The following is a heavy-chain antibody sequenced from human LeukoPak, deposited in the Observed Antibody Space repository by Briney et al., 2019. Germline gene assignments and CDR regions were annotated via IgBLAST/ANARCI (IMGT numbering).Heavy chain of an antibody. CDR1: GFTFSSCS. J-gene: IGHJ4*02. CDR3: ASGEGWLQLTGDFGDY. V-gene: IGHV3-74*01. Sequence: GSLRLSCAASGFTFSSCSMHWVRQAPGKGLVWVSRIKGDGSSISYADSVKGRFTIFRDNAKNTLFLQMNSLRAEDTAVYYCASGEGWLQLTGDFGDYWGQGTLVTVSS. CDR2: IKGDGSSI. D-gene: IGHD5-24*01.